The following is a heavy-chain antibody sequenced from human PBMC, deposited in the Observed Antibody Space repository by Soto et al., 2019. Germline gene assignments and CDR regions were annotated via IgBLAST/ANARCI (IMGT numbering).Heavy chain of an antibody. CDR1: GGSISSGDYY. J-gene: IGHJ6*02. CDR3: ARELTEGYYYYGMDV. CDR2: IYYSGST. D-gene: IGHD2-8*01. V-gene: IGHV4-30-4*01. Sequence: QVQLQESGPGLVKPSQTLSLTCTVSGGSISSGDYYWSWISQPPGKGLEWIGYIYYSGSTYYNPSLKSRVTISVDTSQNQFSLKLSSVTAADTAVYYCARELTEGYYYYGMDVWGQGTTVTVSS.